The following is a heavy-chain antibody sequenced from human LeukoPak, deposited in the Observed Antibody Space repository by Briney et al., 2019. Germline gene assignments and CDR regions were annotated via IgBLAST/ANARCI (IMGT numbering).Heavy chain of an antibody. Sequence: GGSLRLSCAASGFTVSGNYMSWVRQAPGKGLEWVSVIYSGGSTYYADSVKGRFTISRDNSKNTLFLQMNSLRPEDTAVYYCAERTYGNYYFDYWGQGTLVTVSS. CDR2: IYSGGST. CDR3: AERTYGNYYFDY. D-gene: IGHD3-10*01. V-gene: IGHV3-66*02. CDR1: GFTVSGNY. J-gene: IGHJ4*02.